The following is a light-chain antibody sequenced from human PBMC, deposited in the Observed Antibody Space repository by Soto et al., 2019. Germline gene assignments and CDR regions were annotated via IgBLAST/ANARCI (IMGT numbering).Light chain of an antibody. J-gene: IGKJ2*01. CDR3: QQYADYPYT. CDR2: KAS. Sequence: DIQMTQSPSTLSASVGDRVTITCRASQSISGWLAWYQQTPGIAPKLLIYKASTLESGVPLRFSGSGSGTEFTLTIRSLQPDDFATYYCQQYADYPYTFGQGTKLEIK. V-gene: IGKV1-5*03. CDR1: QSISGW.